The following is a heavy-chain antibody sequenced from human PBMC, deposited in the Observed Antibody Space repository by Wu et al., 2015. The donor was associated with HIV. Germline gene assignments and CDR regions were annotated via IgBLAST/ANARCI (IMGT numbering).Heavy chain of an antibody. CDR2: IIPIFGTT. D-gene: IGHD5-12*01. J-gene: IGHJ6*02. CDR1: GGPLSSYA. V-gene: IGHV1-69*05. Sequence: QVQLVQSGADVKKPGSSVRVSCKLSGGPLSSYAISWVRQAPGQGLEWMAGIIPIFGTTKHTQKFQDRVTFTTDESKTTAYMELRSLRSEDTAVYYCARNTDSVATSLYSLGVWGQGTTVTVSS. CDR3: ARNTDSVATSLYSLGV.